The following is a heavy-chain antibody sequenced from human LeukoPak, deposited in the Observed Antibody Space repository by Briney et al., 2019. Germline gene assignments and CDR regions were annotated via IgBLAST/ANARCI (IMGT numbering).Heavy chain of an antibody. D-gene: IGHD6-19*01. CDR3: ARHDQQWPPEI. V-gene: IGHV4-4*09. Sequence: SETLSLTCTVSGGSISSYYWSWIRQPPGKGLEWIGYIYTSGSTNYNPSLKSRVTISVDTSKNQFSLKLSSVTAADTAVYYCARHDQQWPPEIWGQETLVTVSS. CDR1: GGSISSYY. CDR2: IYTSGST. J-gene: IGHJ4*02.